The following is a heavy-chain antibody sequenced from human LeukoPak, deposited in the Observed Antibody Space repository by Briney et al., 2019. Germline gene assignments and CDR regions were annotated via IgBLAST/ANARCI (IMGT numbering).Heavy chain of an antibody. CDR2: INHSGST. Sequence: SETLSLTCAVYGGSFSGYYWSWIRQPPGKGLEWSGEINHSGSTNYNPSLKMRVTISLDTSKNQFSLKLSCVTAADTAVYYCARRSSWTKYEYFQHWGQGTLVTVSS. J-gene: IGHJ1*01. V-gene: IGHV4-34*01. CDR3: ARRSSWTKYEYFQH. D-gene: IGHD6-13*01. CDR1: GGSFSGYY.